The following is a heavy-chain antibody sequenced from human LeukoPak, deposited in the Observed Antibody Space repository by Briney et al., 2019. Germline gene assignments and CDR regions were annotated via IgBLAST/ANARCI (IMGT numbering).Heavy chain of an antibody. J-gene: IGHJ4*02. CDR3: TTVLYYDSSTDY. D-gene: IGHD3-22*01. CDR1: GFTFSNAW. CDR2: IKSKTGGGTT. Sequence: GGSLRLSCAASGFTFSNAWMSWVRQAPGKGLEWVGRIKSKTGGGTTDYAAPVKGRFTISRDDSKNTLYLQMNSLKTEDTAVYYCTTVLYYDSSTDYWGQGTLVTVSS. V-gene: IGHV3-15*01.